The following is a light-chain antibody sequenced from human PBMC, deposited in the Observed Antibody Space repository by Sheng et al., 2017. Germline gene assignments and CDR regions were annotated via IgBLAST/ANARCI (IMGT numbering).Light chain of an antibody. J-gene: IGLJ1*01. V-gene: IGLV2-8*01. CDR2: DVS. CDR3: NSYAGNSNYV. CDR1: SSDVGGYNY. Sequence: QSALTQPPSASGSPGQSVTIACTGTSSDVGGYNYVSWYQQHPGKAPKLMIYDVSKRPSGVPDRFSGSKSGNSASLTVSGLQAEDEADYYCNSYAGNSNYVFGTGTKVTVL.